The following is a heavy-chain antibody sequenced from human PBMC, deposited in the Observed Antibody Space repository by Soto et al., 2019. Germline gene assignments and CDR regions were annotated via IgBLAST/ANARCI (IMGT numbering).Heavy chain of an antibody. CDR3: ARDIVARHWNDELDY. J-gene: IGHJ4*02. V-gene: IGHV3-11*01. Sequence: PGGSLRLSCTASGFTFSDYYMSWIRQAPGKGLEWVSYISSSGSTIYYADSVKGRFTISRDNAKNSLYLQMNSLRAEDTAVYYCARDIVARHWNDELDYWGQGTLVTISS. CDR1: GFTFSDYY. CDR2: ISSSGSTI. D-gene: IGHD1-1*01.